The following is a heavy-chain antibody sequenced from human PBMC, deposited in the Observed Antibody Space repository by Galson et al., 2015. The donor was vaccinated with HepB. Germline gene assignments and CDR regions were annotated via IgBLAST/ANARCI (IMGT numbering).Heavy chain of an antibody. CDR3: ARGKGRQVLLDYHYYGMDV. Sequence: ETLSLTCAVFGGSFSTYHWTWIRQPPGKRLEWIGEITQSGSTHSNPSLKSRVTISMDTSKNQFSLKVRSVTAADTAVYYCARGKGRQVLLDYHYYGMDVWGQGTTVSVSS. CDR2: ITQSGST. V-gene: IGHV4-34*01. CDR1: GGSFSTYH. J-gene: IGHJ6*01. D-gene: IGHD3-3*01.